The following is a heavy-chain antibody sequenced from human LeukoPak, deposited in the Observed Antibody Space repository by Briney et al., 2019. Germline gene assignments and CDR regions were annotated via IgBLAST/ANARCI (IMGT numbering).Heavy chain of an antibody. CDR1: GFTFSSYA. J-gene: IGHJ4*02. CDR3: AKQLGYCSDGSCYFPY. V-gene: IGHV3-23*01. D-gene: IGHD2-15*01. Sequence: QAGGSLRFSCAASGFTFSSYAMSWVRQAPGKGLEWVSAISNNGGYTYYADSVQGRFTISRDNSKSTLCLQMNSLRAEDTAVYYCAKQLGYCSDGSCYFPYWGQGTLVTVSS. CDR2: ISNNGGYT.